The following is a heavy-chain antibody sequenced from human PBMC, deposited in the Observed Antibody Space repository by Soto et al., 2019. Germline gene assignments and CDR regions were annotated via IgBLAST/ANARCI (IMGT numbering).Heavy chain of an antibody. Sequence: QVQLVQSGAEVKKPGSSVKVSCKASGGTFSSYAISWVRQAPGQGLEWIGGIISIFSTADYAQKFQGRVTITADESTSTAYMELSTLRSEDTAVYYCARPPPHYYYYGMDVWGQGTTVTVSS. CDR1: GGTFSSYA. V-gene: IGHV1-69*12. CDR2: IISIFSTA. CDR3: ARPPPHYYYYGMDV. J-gene: IGHJ6*02.